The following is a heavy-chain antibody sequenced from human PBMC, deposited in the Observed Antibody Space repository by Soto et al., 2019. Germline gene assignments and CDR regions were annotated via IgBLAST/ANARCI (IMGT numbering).Heavy chain of an antibody. V-gene: IGHV4-30-4*01. CDR2: IYYSGST. CDR3: AREGSGYDHTFFDY. Sequence: TSETLSLTCTVSGGSISSGGYYWSWIRQAPGKGLEWIGYIYYSGSTCYNPSLKSRVTISVDTSKNQFSLKLSSVTAADTAVYYCAREGSGYDHTFFDYWGQGTLVTVSS. D-gene: IGHD5-12*01. CDR1: GGSISSGGYY. J-gene: IGHJ4*02.